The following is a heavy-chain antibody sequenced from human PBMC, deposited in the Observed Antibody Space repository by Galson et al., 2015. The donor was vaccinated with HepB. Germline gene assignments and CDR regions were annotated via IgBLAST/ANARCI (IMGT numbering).Heavy chain of an antibody. V-gene: IGHV1-18*04. Sequence: SVKVSCKASGYTFTSNGISWVRQTPRQGLEWLGWISAYGGNTKYAQKYQGRITLTRDTSTSTAYVELRSRRSDDTAVYYCARDRDYRFDYWGQGTLVTVSS. CDR1: GYTFTSNG. CDR2: ISAYGGNT. CDR3: ARDRDYRFDY. J-gene: IGHJ4*02. D-gene: IGHD4/OR15-4a*01.